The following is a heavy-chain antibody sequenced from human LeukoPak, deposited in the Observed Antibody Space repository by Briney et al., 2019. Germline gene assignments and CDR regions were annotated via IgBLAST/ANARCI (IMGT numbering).Heavy chain of an antibody. CDR1: GFTFSSYS. CDR3: ARGAYVWGSYRYMSDYFDY. D-gene: IGHD3-16*02. CDR2: ISSSSSTI. J-gene: IGHJ4*02. Sequence: GGSLRLSCAASGFTFSSYSMNWVRQAPGKGLEWVSYISSSSSTIYYADSVKGRFTISRDNAKNSLYLQMNSLRAEDTAVYYCARGAYVWGSYRYMSDYFDYWGQGTLVTVSS. V-gene: IGHV3-48*01.